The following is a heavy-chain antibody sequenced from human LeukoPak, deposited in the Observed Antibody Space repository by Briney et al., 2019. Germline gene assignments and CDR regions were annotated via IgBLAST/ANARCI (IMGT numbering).Heavy chain of an antibody. J-gene: IGHJ4*02. Sequence: PSETLSLTCTASSGSISSYYWSWIRQPPGKGLEWIGYIYYSGSSNYNPSLKNRVTMSVDKSKRQCSLRVSSVTAADTAVHYCARTEYYFDRWGKGTLVTVS. CDR2: IYYSGSS. CDR1: SGSISSYY. D-gene: IGHD3-10*01. V-gene: IGHV4-59*01. CDR3: ARTEYYFDR.